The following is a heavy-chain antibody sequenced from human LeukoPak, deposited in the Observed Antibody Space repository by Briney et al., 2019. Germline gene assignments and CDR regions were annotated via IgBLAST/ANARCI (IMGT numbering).Heavy chain of an antibody. CDR2: INHSGST. V-gene: IGHV4-39*07. CDR3: ARGPHYYDSSGYC. Sequence: PSETLSLTCTVSGGSISSSSYYWGWIRQPPGKGLEWIGEINHSGSTNYNPSLKSRVTISVDTSKNQFSLKLSSVTAADTAVYYCARGPHYYDSSGYCWGQGTLVTVSS. J-gene: IGHJ4*02. D-gene: IGHD3-22*01. CDR1: GGSISSSSYY.